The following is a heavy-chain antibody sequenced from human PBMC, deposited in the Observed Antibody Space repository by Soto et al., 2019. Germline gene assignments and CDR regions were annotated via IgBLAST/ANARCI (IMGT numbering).Heavy chain of an antibody. Sequence: EVQLLESGGGLVQPGGSLRLSCAASGFTFSSYAMRWVRQAPGKGLEWVSAISGSGGSTYYADSVKGRFTISRDNSKNTLYLQMNSLRAEDTAVYYCAKVYCSSTSCYYYYGMDVWGQGTTVTVSS. CDR3: AKVYCSSTSCYYYYGMDV. V-gene: IGHV3-23*01. D-gene: IGHD2-2*01. CDR1: GFTFSSYA. J-gene: IGHJ6*02. CDR2: ISGSGGST.